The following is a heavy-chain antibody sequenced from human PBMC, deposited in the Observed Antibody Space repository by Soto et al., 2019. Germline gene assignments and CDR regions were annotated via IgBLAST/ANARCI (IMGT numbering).Heavy chain of an antibody. CDR2: ISGTASRT. CDR1: GFTPTTTP. Sequence: GGSLRLSCAGSGFTPTTTPLSWVRQPPGKGLEWVTTISGTASRTYYVDSVKGRFFISRDNSKNTVTLQMNNLTVDDTAVYYCATSFRYFDNWGQGTRVTVS. CDR3: ATSFRYFDN. D-gene: IGHD3-9*01. V-gene: IGHV3-23*01. J-gene: IGHJ4*02.